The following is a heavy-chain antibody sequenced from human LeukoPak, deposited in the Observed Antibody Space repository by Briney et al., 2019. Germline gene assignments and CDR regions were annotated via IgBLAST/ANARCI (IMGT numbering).Heavy chain of an antibody. CDR3: ARAGEYSSNVDY. CDR2: ISGSGGST. J-gene: IGHJ4*02. D-gene: IGHD6-6*01. V-gene: IGHV3-23*01. CDR1: GFTFSSYA. Sequence: GGSLRLSCAASGFTFSSYAMSWVRQAPGKGLEWVLAISGSGGSTYYADSVKGRFTISRDNAENSLYLQMNSLSAEDTAVYYCARAGEYSSNVDYWGQGTLVTVSS.